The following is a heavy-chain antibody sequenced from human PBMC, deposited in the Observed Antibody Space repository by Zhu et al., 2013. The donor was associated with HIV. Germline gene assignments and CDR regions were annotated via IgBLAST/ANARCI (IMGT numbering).Heavy chain of an antibody. CDR3: ATVLRFLEGYYYGMDV. CDR2: INPSGGST. V-gene: IGHV1-46*03. CDR1: GYTFTSYD. J-gene: IGHJ6*02. Sequence: QVQLVQSGAEVKKPGASVKVSCKASGYTFTSYDINWVRQATGQGLEWMGIINPSGGSTSYAQKFQGRVTMTRDTSTSTVYMELSSLRSEDTAVYYCATVLRFLEGYYYGMDVWDQGP. D-gene: IGHD3-3*01.